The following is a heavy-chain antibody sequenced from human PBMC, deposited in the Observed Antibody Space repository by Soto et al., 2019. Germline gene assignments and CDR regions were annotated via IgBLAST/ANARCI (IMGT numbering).Heavy chain of an antibody. J-gene: IGHJ5*02. Sequence: SETLSLTCTVSGGSISSYYWSWIRQPPGKGLEWIGYIYYSGSTNYNPSLKSRVTISVDTSKNQFSLKLSSVTAADTAVYYCARSSWYQNWFDPWGQGTLVTVSS. CDR2: IYYSGST. CDR1: GGSISSYY. D-gene: IGHD6-13*01. CDR3: ARSSWYQNWFDP. V-gene: IGHV4-59*01.